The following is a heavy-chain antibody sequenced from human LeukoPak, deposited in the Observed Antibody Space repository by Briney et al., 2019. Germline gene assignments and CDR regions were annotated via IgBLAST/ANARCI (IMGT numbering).Heavy chain of an antibody. V-gene: IGHV3-23*01. CDR1: GFTFSSYA. D-gene: IGHD4-17*01. CDR3: AKRWGENYGHFDY. J-gene: IGHJ4*02. CDR2: ISGSGGSI. Sequence: GGSLRLSCAASGFTFSSYAMSWVRQAPGKGLEWVSAISGSGGSIYYADSVKGRFTISRDNSKNTLYLQMNSLRTEDTAVYYCAKRWGENYGHFDYWGQGTLVTVSS.